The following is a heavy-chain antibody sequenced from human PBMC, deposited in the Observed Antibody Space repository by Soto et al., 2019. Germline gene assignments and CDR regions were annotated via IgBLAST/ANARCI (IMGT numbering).Heavy chain of an antibody. D-gene: IGHD5-18*01. CDR2: ISYDGSNK. CDR1: GFTFSSYG. Sequence: AGGSLRLSCAASGFTFSSYGMHWVRQAPGKGLEWVAVISYDGSNKYYADSVKGRFTISRDNSKNTLYLQMNSLRAEDTAVYYCAKDVYSAMGDYYYYGMDVWGQGTTVTVSS. V-gene: IGHV3-30*18. CDR3: AKDVYSAMGDYYYYGMDV. J-gene: IGHJ6*02.